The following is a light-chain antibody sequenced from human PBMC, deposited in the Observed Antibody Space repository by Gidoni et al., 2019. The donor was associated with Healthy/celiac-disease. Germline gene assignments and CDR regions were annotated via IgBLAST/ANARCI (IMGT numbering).Light chain of an antibody. V-gene: IGKV4-1*01. CDR2: WAS. Sequence: DIVMTQSPDSLDVSLGERATINCKSSQSVLYSSNNKNYLAWYQQKPGQPHKLLIYWASTRESGVPDRFSGSGSGTDFTLTISSLQAEDVAVYYCQQYYSTPFTFGPGTKVDIK. J-gene: IGKJ3*01. CDR1: QSVLYSSNNKNY. CDR3: QQYYSTPFT.